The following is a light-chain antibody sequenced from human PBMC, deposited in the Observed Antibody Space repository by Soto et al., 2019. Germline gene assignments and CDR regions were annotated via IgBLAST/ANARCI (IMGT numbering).Light chain of an antibody. CDR3: SSYAGSSNV. Sequence: QSVLTQPASVSGSAGQSITISCSGTMRDVGAYNLVSWYQQHPGTAPKLIIYEVRNRPSGISSRFSGSRSGNTASLTISGLQPEDEGDYYCSSYAGSSNVFGTGTKVTVL. V-gene: IGLV2-14*01. CDR1: MRDVGAYNL. CDR2: EVR. J-gene: IGLJ1*01.